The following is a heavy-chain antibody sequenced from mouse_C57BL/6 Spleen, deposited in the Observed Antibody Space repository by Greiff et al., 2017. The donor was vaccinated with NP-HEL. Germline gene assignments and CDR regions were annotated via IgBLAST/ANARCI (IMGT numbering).Heavy chain of an antibody. J-gene: IGHJ3*01. D-gene: IGHD3-3*01. CDR3: ARQGLQAWFAY. Sequence: VQLQQPGAELVRPGSSVKLSCKASGYTFTSYWMDWVKQRPGQGLEWIGNIYPSDSETHYNQKFKDKATLTVDKSSSTAYMQLSSLTSEDSAVYYCARQGLQAWFAYWGQGTLVTVSA. CDR2: IYPSDSET. V-gene: IGHV1-61*01. CDR1: GYTFTSYW.